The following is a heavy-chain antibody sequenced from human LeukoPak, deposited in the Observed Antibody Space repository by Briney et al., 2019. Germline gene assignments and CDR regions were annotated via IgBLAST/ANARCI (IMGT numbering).Heavy chain of an antibody. CDR2: IYYTGGT. CDR3: ARRGSSWYTDYYYMDV. J-gene: IGHJ6*03. CDR1: GGSITSSSYY. D-gene: IGHD6-13*01. V-gene: IGHV4-39*01. Sequence: SETLSLTCSVSGGSITSSSYYWGWIRQSPEKGLEWIGSIYYTGGTHYSPSLKSRVTISVDTSKNQFSLKLSSVTAADTAVYYCARRGSSWYTDYYYMDVWGKGTTVTVSS.